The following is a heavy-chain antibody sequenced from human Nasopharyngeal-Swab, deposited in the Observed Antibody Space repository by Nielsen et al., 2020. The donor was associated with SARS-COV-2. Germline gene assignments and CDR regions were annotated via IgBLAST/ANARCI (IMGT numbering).Heavy chain of an antibody. D-gene: IGHD4-11*01. J-gene: IGHJ6*02. CDR2: IRSKAYGGTT. V-gene: IGHV3-49*04. CDR1: GFTFGDYA. Sequence: GGSLRLSCTASGFTFGDYAMSWVRQAPGKGLEWVGFIRSKAYGGTTEYAASVKGRFTISRDDSKSIAYLQMNSLKTEDTAVYYCTRDDDYSNYQDRESMDVWGQGTTVTVSS. CDR3: TRDDDYSNYQDRESMDV.